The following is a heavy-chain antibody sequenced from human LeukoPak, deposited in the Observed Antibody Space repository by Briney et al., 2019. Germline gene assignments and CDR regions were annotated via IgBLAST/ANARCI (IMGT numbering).Heavy chain of an antibody. J-gene: IGHJ4*02. CDR1: GFTFSSYS. D-gene: IGHD6-13*01. CDR2: ISSSSSTI. CDR3: ARGSTQYSSGWYGLDY. V-gene: IGHV3-48*04. Sequence: GGSLRLSCAASGFTFSSYSIDWVRQAPGKGLEWLSYISSSSSTIYFADSVKGRFTISRDNAKNSAYLHMNSLRAEDTAVYYCARGSTQYSSGWYGLDYWGQGTLVTVSS.